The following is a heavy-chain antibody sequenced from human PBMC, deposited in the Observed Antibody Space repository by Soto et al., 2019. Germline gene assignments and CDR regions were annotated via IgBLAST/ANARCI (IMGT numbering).Heavy chain of an antibody. Sequence: PSETLSLTCTVSGGSISSGGYYWSWIRQHPGKGLEWIGYIYYSGSTYYNPSLKSRVTISVDTSKNQFSLKLSSVTAADTAVYYCARTATIQLWSYTNFDYWGQGTLVTVSS. CDR3: ARTATIQLWSYTNFDY. CDR2: IYYSGST. J-gene: IGHJ4*02. D-gene: IGHD5-18*01. CDR1: GGSISSGGYY. V-gene: IGHV4-31*03.